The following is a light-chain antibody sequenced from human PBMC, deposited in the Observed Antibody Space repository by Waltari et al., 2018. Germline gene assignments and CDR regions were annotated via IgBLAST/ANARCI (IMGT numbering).Light chain of an antibody. Sequence: QSVLIQPPSASGAPGQRVTISCSGTYFIIGNIVLYWYRQLPGKGPKLLIYRDDQLPSGVPDRFSASKAGSSASLAIGGLQSEDEADYYCASWDDRLNGHWVFGGGTKVTVL. CDR3: ASWDDRLNGHWV. CDR2: RDD. J-gene: IGLJ3*02. CDR1: YFIIGNIV. V-gene: IGLV1-44*01.